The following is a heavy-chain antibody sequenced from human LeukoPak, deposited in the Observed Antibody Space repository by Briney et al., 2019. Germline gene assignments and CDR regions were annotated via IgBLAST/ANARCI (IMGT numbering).Heavy chain of an antibody. V-gene: IGHV3-33*01. CDR3: VRDPANSGWAFDI. CDR2: IWYDGSNK. D-gene: IGHD3-22*01. Sequence: GGSLRLSCAASDLMFSAAAMHWVRQAPGKGLEWVTMIWYDGSNKYYAESVKGRFTVSRDNSKNTLDMQMNNVRAEDTAVYYCVRDPANSGWAFDIWGQGTLVTVSS. CDR1: DLMFSAAA. J-gene: IGHJ3*02.